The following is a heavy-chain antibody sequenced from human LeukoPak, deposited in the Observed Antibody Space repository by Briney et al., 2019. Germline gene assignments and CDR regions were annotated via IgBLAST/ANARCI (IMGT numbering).Heavy chain of an antibody. D-gene: IGHD4-11*01. CDR2: IKQDGSEK. CDR3: ARELVAVTTYYYYYYGMDV. J-gene: IGHJ6*02. Sequence: PGGSLRLSCAASGFTFSSYWMSWVRQAPGKGLEWVAHIKQDGSEKYYVDSVKGRFTISRDNAKNSLYLQMNSLRAEDTAVYYCARELVAVTTYYYYYYGMDVWGQGTTVTVSS. V-gene: IGHV3-7*01. CDR1: GFTFSSYW.